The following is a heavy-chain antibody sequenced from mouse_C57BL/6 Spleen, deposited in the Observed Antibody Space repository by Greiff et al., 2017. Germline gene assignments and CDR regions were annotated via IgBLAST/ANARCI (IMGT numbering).Heavy chain of an antibody. CDR2: INPYNGDT. CDR3: AREGYDYEEHYFDY. CDR1: GYSFTGYF. V-gene: IGHV1-20*01. J-gene: IGHJ2*01. D-gene: IGHD2-4*01. Sequence: EVQLQQSGPELVKPGDSVKISCKASGYSFTGYFMNWVMQSHGKSLEWIGRINPYNGDTFYNQKFKGKATLTVDKSSSTAHMELRSLTSEDSAVYYCAREGYDYEEHYFDYWGQGTTLTVSS.